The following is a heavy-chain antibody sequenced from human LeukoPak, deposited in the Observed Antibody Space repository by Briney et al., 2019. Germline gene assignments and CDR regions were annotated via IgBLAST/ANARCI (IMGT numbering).Heavy chain of an antibody. Sequence: SETLSLTCTVSGGSISSYYWSWIRQPPGKGLEWIGNIYYSGSTNYNPSLKSRVTISVDTSKNQFSLKLSSVTAADTAVYYCARDRHYYDSSGYWLDYWGQGTLVTVSS. J-gene: IGHJ4*02. CDR2: IYYSGST. D-gene: IGHD3-22*01. CDR3: ARDRHYYDSSGYWLDY. V-gene: IGHV4-59*01. CDR1: GGSISSYY.